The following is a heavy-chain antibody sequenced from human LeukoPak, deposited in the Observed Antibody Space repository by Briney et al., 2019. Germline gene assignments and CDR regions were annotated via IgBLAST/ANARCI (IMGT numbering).Heavy chain of an antibody. V-gene: IGHV1-18*01. CDR3: ARGGYSYGYDDDFDY. Sequence: ASVKVSCKASGYTFSSYGSNWVRQAPGQGLEWMGWISAYNGNTSYAQKLQGRVTMTTDTSTTIAYMELRSLRSDDTAVYYCARGGYSYGYDDDFDYWGQGTLVTVSS. D-gene: IGHD5-18*01. J-gene: IGHJ4*02. CDR1: GYTFSSYG. CDR2: ISAYNGNT.